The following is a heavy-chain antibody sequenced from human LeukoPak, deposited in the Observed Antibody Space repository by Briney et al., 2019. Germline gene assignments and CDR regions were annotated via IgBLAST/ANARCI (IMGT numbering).Heavy chain of an antibody. CDR2: ISYDGGNK. V-gene: IGHV3-30-3*01. CDR1: GFTFTDYP. D-gene: IGHD5-18*01. Sequence: PGGSLRLSCTASGFTFTDYPIHWVRQAPGKGLEWVAVISYDGGNKYYADSVKGRFTISRDNSKNSLYLQMNSLRAEDTAVYYCARDVSYGYIPQYYFDYWGQGTLVTVSS. J-gene: IGHJ4*02. CDR3: ARDVSYGYIPQYYFDY.